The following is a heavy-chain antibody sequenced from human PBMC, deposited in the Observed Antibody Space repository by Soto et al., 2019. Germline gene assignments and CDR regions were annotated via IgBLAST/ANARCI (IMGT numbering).Heavy chain of an antibody. V-gene: IGHV5-10-1*01. Sequence: PGESLKISCKGSGYSFTSYWISWVRQMPGKGLEWMGRIDPSDSYTNYSPSFQGHVTISADKSISTAYLQWSSLKASDTAMYYCARLALGSDGIAAQRNYYYYGMDVWGQGTTVTVSS. D-gene: IGHD6-6*01. CDR2: IDPSDSYT. J-gene: IGHJ6*02. CDR1: GYSFTSYW. CDR3: ARLALGSDGIAAQRNYYYYGMDV.